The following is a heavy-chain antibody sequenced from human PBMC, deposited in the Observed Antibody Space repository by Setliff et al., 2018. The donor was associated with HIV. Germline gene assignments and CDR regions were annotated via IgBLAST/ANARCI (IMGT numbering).Heavy chain of an antibody. CDR1: GFTFSNSW. CDR2: IKKDGSDK. D-gene: IGHD3-22*01. CDR3: ASSRPPDDSSGYLGH. V-gene: IGHV3-7*03. J-gene: IGHJ4*01. Sequence: PGGSLRLSCAASGFTFSNSWMTWVRQAPGKGLEWVANIKKDGSDKFYVDSVKGRFAISRDNAKNSLNLEMNSLRAEDTAIYYCASSRPPDDSSGYLGHWGQGTLVTVSS.